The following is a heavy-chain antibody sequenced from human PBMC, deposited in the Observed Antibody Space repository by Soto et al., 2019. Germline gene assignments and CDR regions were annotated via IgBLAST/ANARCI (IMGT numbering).Heavy chain of an antibody. V-gene: IGHV1-69*13. CDR2: IIPIFGTA. D-gene: IGHD6-19*01. CDR1: GGTFSSYA. J-gene: IGHJ4*02. CDR3: AVGIAVAGTKS. Sequence: ASVKVSCKASGGTFSSYAISWVRQAPGQGLEWMGGIIPIFGTANYAQKFQGRVTITADESTSTAYMELSSLRSEDTAVYYCAVGIAVAGTKSWGQGTLVTVSS.